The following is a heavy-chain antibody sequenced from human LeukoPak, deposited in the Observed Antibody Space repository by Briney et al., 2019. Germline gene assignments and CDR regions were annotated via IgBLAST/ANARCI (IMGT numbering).Heavy chain of an antibody. CDR1: GYTFTCYY. Sequence: ASVKVSCKASGYTFTCYYMHWVRQAPGQGLEWMGWINPNSGGTNYAQKFQGRVTMTRDTSISTAYMELSRLRSDDTAVYYCARDPRRSYYVGDYWGQGTLVTVSS. J-gene: IGHJ4*02. CDR2: INPNSGGT. CDR3: ARDPRRSYYVGDY. D-gene: IGHD1-26*01. V-gene: IGHV1-2*02.